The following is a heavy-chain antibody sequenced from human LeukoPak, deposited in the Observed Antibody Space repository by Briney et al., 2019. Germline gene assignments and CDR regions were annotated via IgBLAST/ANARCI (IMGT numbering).Heavy chain of an antibody. J-gene: IGHJ6*02. V-gene: IGHV3-30*18. CDR2: ISYDGSNK. D-gene: IGHD3-22*01. Sequence: GGSLRLSCAASGFTFSSYGMHWIRQAPGKGLEWVAVISYDGSNKYYADSVKGRFTISRDNSKNTLYLQMNSLRAEDTAVYYCANSGSGYYLGYYYGMDVWGQGTTVTVSS. CDR3: ANSGSGYYLGYYYGMDV. CDR1: GFTFSSYG.